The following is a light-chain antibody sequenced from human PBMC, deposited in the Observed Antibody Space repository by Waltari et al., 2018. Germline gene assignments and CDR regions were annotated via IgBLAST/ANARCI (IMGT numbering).Light chain of an antibody. J-gene: IGKJ2*01. V-gene: IGKV1-9*01. Sequence: QLTQSPSSLSASVGDRVTITCRASQGISSFLAWYQQKAGKAPKLLIYAASPLQSGVPSRFGGSGSGTDFTLTISSLQPEDFATYYCQQSYSTPPYTFGQGTKLEIK. CDR1: QGISSF. CDR3: QQSYSTPPYT. CDR2: AAS.